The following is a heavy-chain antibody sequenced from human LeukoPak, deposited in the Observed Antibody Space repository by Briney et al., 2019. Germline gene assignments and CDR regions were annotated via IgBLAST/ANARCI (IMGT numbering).Heavy chain of an antibody. D-gene: IGHD6-19*01. Sequence: GGSLRLSCAASGFTFSSYSMNWVRQAPGKGLEWVSSISSSSSYIYYADSVKGRFTISRDNAKNSLYLQMNSLRAEDTAVYYCARARYTSGWETLDYWGQGTLVTVSS. CDR3: ARARYTSGWETLDY. V-gene: IGHV3-21*01. J-gene: IGHJ4*02. CDR2: ISSSSSYI. CDR1: GFTFSSYS.